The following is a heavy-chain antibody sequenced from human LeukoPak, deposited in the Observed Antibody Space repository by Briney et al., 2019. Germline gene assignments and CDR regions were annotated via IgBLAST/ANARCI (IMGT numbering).Heavy chain of an antibody. CDR3: ARDRKAIVVVTAIPRYNWFDP. Sequence: GASVKVSCKASGYTFTGYYMHWVRQAPGQGIELMGWINPNSGGTNYAQKFQGRVTMTRDTSISTAYMELSRLRSDDTAVYYCARDRKAIVVVTAIPRYNWFDPWGQGTLVTVSS. D-gene: IGHD2-21*02. CDR2: INPNSGGT. V-gene: IGHV1-2*02. J-gene: IGHJ5*02. CDR1: GYTFTGYY.